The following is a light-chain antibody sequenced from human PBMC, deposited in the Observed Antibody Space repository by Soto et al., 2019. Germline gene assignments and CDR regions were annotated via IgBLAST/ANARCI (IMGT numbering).Light chain of an antibody. CDR1: GSNIGGNS. V-gene: IGLV1-51*01. CDR2: DDN. Sequence: VLTQPPSVSAAPGQKVTISCSGSGSNIGGNSVSWYQQLPGTAPKLLIYDDNKRPSGIPDRFSGSKSGTSATLGITGFQTGDEADYYCGSWDSSLSAYVFGTGTKVTVL. J-gene: IGLJ1*01. CDR3: GSWDSSLSAYV.